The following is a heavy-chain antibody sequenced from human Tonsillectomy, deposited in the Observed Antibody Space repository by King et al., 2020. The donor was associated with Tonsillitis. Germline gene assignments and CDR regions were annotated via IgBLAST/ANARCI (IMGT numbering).Heavy chain of an antibody. V-gene: IGHV4-4*02. CDR3: ARAHDFWTRYVMDYYDGRDV. J-gene: IGHJ6*02. Sequence: QLQESGPGLVKPSGTLSLTCAVSGGSISSSNWWSWVRQPPGKGLEWIGETYHSGSTNSTPSLKSRVTISVDKSKNQFSLKLSSVTAADTAVYYCARAHDFWTRYVMDYYDGRDVWGQGTTVPVSS. D-gene: IGHD3/OR15-3a*01. CDR2: TYHSGST. CDR1: GGSISSSNW.